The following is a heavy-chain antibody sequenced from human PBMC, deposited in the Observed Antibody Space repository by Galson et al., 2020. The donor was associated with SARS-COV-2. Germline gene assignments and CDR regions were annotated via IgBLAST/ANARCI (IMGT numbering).Heavy chain of an antibody. J-gene: IGHJ6*02. D-gene: IGHD2-2*01. CDR3: VRGLGDGSSTSCCECYCYGMDV. V-gene: IGHV2-70*11. Sequence: SGPTLVKPTQTLTLTCTFSGFSLSTSGMCVSWIRQPPGKALEWLARIDWDDDKYYSTSLKTRLTISKDTSKNQVVLTMTNMDPVDTATYYCVRGLGDGSSTSCCECYCYGMDVWGHGATVTVSS. CDR2: IDWDDDK. CDR1: GFSLSTSGMC.